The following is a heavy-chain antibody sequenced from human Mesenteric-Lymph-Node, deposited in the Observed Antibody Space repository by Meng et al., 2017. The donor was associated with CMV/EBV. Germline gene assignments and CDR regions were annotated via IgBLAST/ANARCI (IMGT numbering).Heavy chain of an antibody. CDR3: ARALTYYGSGSYHGKYYYFDY. D-gene: IGHD3-10*01. J-gene: IGHJ4*02. CDR1: GYY. Sequence: GYYMHWVRQAPGRGLEWMGRINPTSGGTNYAQKFQGKVTMTRDTSISTAYMELSRLRSDDTAVYYCARALTYYGSGSYHGKYYYFDYWGQGTLVTVSS. CDR2: INPTSGGT. V-gene: IGHV1-2*06.